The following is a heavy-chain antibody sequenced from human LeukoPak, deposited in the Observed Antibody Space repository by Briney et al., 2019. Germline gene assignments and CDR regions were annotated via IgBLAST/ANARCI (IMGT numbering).Heavy chain of an antibody. J-gene: IGHJ4*02. D-gene: IGHD4-17*01. Sequence: SETLSLTCTVSGGSISSYYWSWIRQPPGKGLEWIGYIYYSGSTYYNPSLKSRVTISVDTSKNQFSLKLSSVTAADTAVYYCARGYGDYSEYFDYWGQGTLVTVSS. V-gene: IGHV4-59*12. CDR2: IYYSGST. CDR1: GGSISSYY. CDR3: ARGYGDYSEYFDY.